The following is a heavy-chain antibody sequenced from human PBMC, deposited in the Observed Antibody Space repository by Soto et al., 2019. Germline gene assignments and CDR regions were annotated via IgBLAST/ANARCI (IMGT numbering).Heavy chain of an antibody. V-gene: IGHV3-30*18. J-gene: IGHJ4*02. CDR3: VKDKGAAAGFDY. CDR1: GFTFSNNG. D-gene: IGHD6-13*01. Sequence: QVHLVESGGGVVQPGRSLRLSCAASGFTFSNNGMHWVRQAPGKGLEWMGVISYEGSEKYYAGSVKGRFTISRDNSKNTLYLQMDILRAEDTAIYYCVKDKGAAAGFDYWGQGILVTVSS. CDR2: ISYEGSEK.